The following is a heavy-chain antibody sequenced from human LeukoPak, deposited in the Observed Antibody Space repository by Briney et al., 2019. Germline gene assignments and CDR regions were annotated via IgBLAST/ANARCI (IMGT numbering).Heavy chain of an antibody. J-gene: IGHJ5*02. V-gene: IGHV3-30*02. CDR3: AKGFSSGNNWFDP. CDR2: IRYDGSNK. CDR1: GFTFSSYG. Sequence: QPGGSLRLSCAASGFTFSSYGMHWVRQAPGKGLEWVAFIRYDGSNKYYADSVKGRFTISRDNSKNTLYLQMNSLRAEDTAVYYCAKGFSSGNNWFDPWGQGTLVTVSS. D-gene: IGHD3-10*01.